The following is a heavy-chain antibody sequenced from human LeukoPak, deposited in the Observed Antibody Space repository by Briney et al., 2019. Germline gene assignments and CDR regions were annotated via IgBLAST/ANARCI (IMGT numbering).Heavy chain of an antibody. J-gene: IGHJ4*02. V-gene: IGHV3-53*01. CDR1: GFTVSSNY. CDR3: ARDRGGTATDY. Sequence: PGGFLRLSCAASGFTVSSNYMSWVRQAPGKGLEWVSVIYSGGSTYYADSVKGRFTISRDNSKNTLYLQMNSPRAEDTAVYYCARDRGGTATDYWGQGTLVTVSS. D-gene: IGHD5-18*01. CDR2: IYSGGST.